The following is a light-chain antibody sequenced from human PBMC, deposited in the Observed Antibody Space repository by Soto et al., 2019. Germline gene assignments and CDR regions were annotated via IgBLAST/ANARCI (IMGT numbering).Light chain of an antibody. Sequence: DIQLTQSPSFLSASVGDRVSITCRATQGTSTYLAWYQHKPGKAPKLLIYTASTLQSGVPSRFSGSGSGTDFTLTISSLQPEDFATYYCQQVKSYPLTFGGGTKVEIK. CDR1: QGTSTY. J-gene: IGKJ4*01. CDR2: TAS. CDR3: QQVKSYPLT. V-gene: IGKV1-9*01.